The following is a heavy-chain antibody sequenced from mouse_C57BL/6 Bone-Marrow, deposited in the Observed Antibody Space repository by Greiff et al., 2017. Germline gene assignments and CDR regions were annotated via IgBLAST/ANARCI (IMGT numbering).Heavy chain of an antibody. CDR1: GFTFSSYA. J-gene: IGHJ2*01. Sequence: EVKLVESGGGLVKPGGSLKLSCAASGFTFSSYAMSWVRQTPEKRLEWVATISDGGSYTYYPDNVKGRFTISRDNAKNTLYLQMSHLKSEDTAMYYCARGGVYDGYTYYFDYWGQGTTLTVSS. CDR2: ISDGGSYT. D-gene: IGHD2-3*01. CDR3: ARGGVYDGYTYYFDY. V-gene: IGHV5-4*03.